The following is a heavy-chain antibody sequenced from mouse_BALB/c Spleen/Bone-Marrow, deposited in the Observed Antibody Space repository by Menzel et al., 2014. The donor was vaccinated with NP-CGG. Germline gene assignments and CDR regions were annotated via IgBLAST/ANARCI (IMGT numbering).Heavy chain of an antibody. V-gene: IGHV7-3*02. J-gene: IGHJ1*01. CDR1: GFTFTDYY. CDR3: AREKNNDSHWYFDV. D-gene: IGHD3-2*01. Sequence: EVQLVESGGGLVKPGGSLRLSCATSGFTFTDYYMSWVRQPPGKALEWLGFISNKANGYTTEYSASVKGRFTISRDNSQTILYLQMNTLRAEDTASYYCAREKNNDSHWYFDVWGAGTTVTVSS. CDR2: ISNKANGYTT.